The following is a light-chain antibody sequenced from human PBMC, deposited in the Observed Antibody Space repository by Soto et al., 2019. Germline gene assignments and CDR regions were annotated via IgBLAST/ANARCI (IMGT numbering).Light chain of an antibody. V-gene: IGLV2-14*01. J-gene: IGLJ2*01. CDR2: EVS. CDR3: SSYTSINTHVV. Sequence: QSALTQPACVSGSPGQSITISCTGTSSDVGGYNYVSWYQQHPGKAPKLMIYEVSNRPSGVSNRFSGSKSGNTASLTISGLKAEDEADYYCSSYTSINTHVVFGGGTKLTVL. CDR1: SSDVGGYNY.